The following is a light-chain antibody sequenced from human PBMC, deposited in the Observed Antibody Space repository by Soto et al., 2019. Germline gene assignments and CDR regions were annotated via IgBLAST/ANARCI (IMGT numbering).Light chain of an antibody. V-gene: IGLV2-11*01. J-gene: IGLJ1*01. Sequence: QSVLTQPRSVSGSPGQSVTISCTGTSSDVGGYNYVSWYQQHPGKAPKLMIYDVSKRPSGVPDRFSGSKSGNTASLTISGLQAEDEADDYCCSYAGSYTNYVFGTGTKVTVL. CDR1: SSDVGGYNY. CDR2: DVS. CDR3: CSYAGSYTNYV.